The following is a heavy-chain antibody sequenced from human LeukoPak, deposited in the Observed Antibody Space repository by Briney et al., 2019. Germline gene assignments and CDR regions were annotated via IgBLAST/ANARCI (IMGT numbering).Heavy chain of an antibody. CDR1: GFTFSNAW. V-gene: IGHV3-15*01. J-gene: IGHJ5*02. D-gene: IGHD2-2*02. CDR3: ARYCSSASCYKPP. CDR2: IKSKTDGGTT. Sequence: GGSLRLSCAASGFTFSNAWMSWVRQAPGKGLEWVGRIKSKTDGGTTDYAAPVKGRFTISRDDSKNTLYLHLNSLKTEDTAVYYCARYCSSASCYKPPWGQGTLVTVSS.